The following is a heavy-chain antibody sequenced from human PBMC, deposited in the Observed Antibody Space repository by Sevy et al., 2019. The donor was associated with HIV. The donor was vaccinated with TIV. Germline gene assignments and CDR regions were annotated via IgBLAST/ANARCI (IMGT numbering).Heavy chain of an antibody. D-gene: IGHD3-22*01. V-gene: IGHV3-48*02. CDR2: ISGTGNTI. J-gene: IGHJ4*02. CDR3: ARVPPYYDSNVSDF. CDR1: GFTFSFHS. Sequence: GSLRLSCAASGFTFSFHSMNWVRQTPGNGLEWFSYISGTGNTIYYADSVKGRFTISRDNAKNSLYLQLKSLRDEDTAIYYCARVPPYYDSNVSDFWGQGSLVTVSS.